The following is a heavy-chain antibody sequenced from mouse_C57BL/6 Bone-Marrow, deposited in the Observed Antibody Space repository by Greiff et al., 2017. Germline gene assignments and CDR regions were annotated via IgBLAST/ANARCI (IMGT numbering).Heavy chain of an antibody. CDR1: GYTFTSYW. CDR3: ARPYYSNYWYFDV. CDR2: IYPGSGST. D-gene: IGHD2-5*01. V-gene: IGHV1-55*01. J-gene: IGHJ1*03. Sequence: QVQLQQPGAELVKPGASVKMSCKASGYTFTSYWITWVKQRPGQGLEWIGYIYPGSGSTNYNEKFKRKATLTVDTSSSTAYMQLSSLTAEDAAVYYCARPYYSNYWYFDVCGTGTTVTVSS.